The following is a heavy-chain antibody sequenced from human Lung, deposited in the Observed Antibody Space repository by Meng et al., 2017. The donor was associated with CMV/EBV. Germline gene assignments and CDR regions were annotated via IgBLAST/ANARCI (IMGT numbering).Heavy chain of an antibody. CDR3: AKDLRSHRPFYYYGMDV. Sequence: GGSLRLXCAASGFTFSFYGLHWVRQAPGKGLEWVAVIRYDGNNKFYADSVKGRFTISRDRSKNTLYLQMNSLRADDTAVYYCAKDLRSHRPFYYYGMDVWGQGTXVTVAS. J-gene: IGHJ6*02. CDR2: IRYDGNNK. D-gene: IGHD3-3*01. V-gene: IGHV3-30*02. CDR1: GFTFSFYG.